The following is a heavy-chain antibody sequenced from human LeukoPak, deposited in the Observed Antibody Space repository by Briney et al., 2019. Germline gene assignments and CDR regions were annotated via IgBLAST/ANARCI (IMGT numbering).Heavy chain of an antibody. J-gene: IGHJ4*02. CDR2: ISSSGSTI. CDR3: ARLFVYGSGAEAFDY. Sequence: PGGSLRLSCAASGFTFSSYETNWVRQAPGKGLEWVSYISSSGSTIYYADSVKGRFTISRDNAKNSLYLQMNSLRAEDTAVYYCARLFVYGSGAEAFDYWGQGALVTVSS. CDR1: GFTFSSYE. V-gene: IGHV3-48*03. D-gene: IGHD3-10*01.